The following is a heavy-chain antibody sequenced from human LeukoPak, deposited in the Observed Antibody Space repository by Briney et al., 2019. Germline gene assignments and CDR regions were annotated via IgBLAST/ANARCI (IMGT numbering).Heavy chain of an antibody. V-gene: IGHV3-30*18. J-gene: IGHJ4*02. CDR2: ISYDGSNK. CDR1: GFTFSRYG. CDR3: AKVSHYDILTGHFDY. D-gene: IGHD3-9*01. Sequence: PGGSLRLSCAASGFTFSRYGMHWVRQAPGKGLEWVAVISYDGSNKYYADSVKGRFTISRDNSKNTLYLQMNSLRAEDTAVYYCAKVSHYDILTGHFDYWGQGTLVTVSS.